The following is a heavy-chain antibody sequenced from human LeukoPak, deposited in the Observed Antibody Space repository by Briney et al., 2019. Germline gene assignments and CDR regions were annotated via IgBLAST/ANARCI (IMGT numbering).Heavy chain of an antibody. J-gene: IGHJ4*02. Sequence: GRSLRLSCAASGFTFSSYGMHWVRQAPGKGLEWVAVIWYDGSNKYYVDSVKGRFTISRDNSKNTLYLQMNSLRAEDTAVYYCARGRDSNYAYYFDYWGQGTLVTVSS. CDR2: IWYDGSNK. D-gene: IGHD4-11*01. V-gene: IGHV3-33*01. CDR3: ARGRDSNYAYYFDY. CDR1: GFTFSSYG.